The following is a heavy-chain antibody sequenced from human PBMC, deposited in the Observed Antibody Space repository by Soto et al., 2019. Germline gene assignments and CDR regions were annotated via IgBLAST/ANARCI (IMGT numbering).Heavy chain of an antibody. Sequence: EVQLLESGGGLVQPGGSLRLSCAASGFTFRSYALSWFRQAPGKGLEWVSAISDSGDSIYYEDSVKGRFTIPRDNSKNTLYLQMNSLRAEDTAVYYCARNGYCSSTSCYTSAFDIWGQGTMVTVSS. CDR1: GFTFRSYA. J-gene: IGHJ3*02. D-gene: IGHD2-2*02. CDR2: ISDSGDSI. V-gene: IGHV3-23*01. CDR3: ARNGYCSSTSCYTSAFDI.